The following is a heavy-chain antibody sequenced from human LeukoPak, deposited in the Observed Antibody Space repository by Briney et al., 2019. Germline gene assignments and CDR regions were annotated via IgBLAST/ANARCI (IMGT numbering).Heavy chain of an antibody. CDR3: VKDSAYYGSGSYYNS. J-gene: IGHJ4*02. CDR2: ISWNSDSI. D-gene: IGHD3-10*01. CDR1: GFTFDDQA. V-gene: IGHV3-9*01. Sequence: PGGYLRLSCAASGFTFDDQARHWVPQPPGKGLKWLSGISWNSDSINYADSGRGRFTISRDNAKNPLYLQMNSLRAEDTALYYCVKDSAYYGSGSYYNSWGQGTLVTVSS.